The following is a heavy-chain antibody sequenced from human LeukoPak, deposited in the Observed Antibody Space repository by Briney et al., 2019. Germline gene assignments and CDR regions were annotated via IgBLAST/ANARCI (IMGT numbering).Heavy chain of an antibody. J-gene: IGHJ4*02. V-gene: IGHV5-51*01. CDR3: ARGSLNWPFDY. Sequence: GESLKISCKGSGYRFTNYWIGWVRQMPGKGLEWMGIIFPGDSDTRYSPSFQGQVTISADKSTSTAYLQWTSLTASDTAMYYCARGSLNWPFDYWGQGTLVTVSS. CDR2: IFPGDSDT. D-gene: IGHD1-20*01. CDR1: GYRFTNYW.